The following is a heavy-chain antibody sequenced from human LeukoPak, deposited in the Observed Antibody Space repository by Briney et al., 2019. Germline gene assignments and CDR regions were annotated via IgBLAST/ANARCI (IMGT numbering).Heavy chain of an antibody. J-gene: IGHJ4*02. Sequence: GESLKISCKGSGYSFTSHWIGWVRQMPGKGLEWMGIIYPGDSDTRYSPSFQGQVTISADKSISTAYLQWSSLKASDTAMYYCARLLHGGGKIPPSGYYFDYWGQGTLVTVSS. CDR2: IYPGDSDT. CDR1: GYSFTSHW. D-gene: IGHD2-15*01. V-gene: IGHV5-51*01. CDR3: ARLLHGGGKIPPSGYYFDY.